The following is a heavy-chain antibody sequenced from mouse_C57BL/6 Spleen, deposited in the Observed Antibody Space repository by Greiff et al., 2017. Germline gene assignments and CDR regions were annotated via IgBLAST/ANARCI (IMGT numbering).Heavy chain of an antibody. CDR3: ARGNGYGGDWFAY. Sequence: VQLQQSGPELVKPGASVKMSCKASGYTFTDYNMHWVKQSHGQSLEWIGYINPNNGGTSYNQKFKGKATLTVNKSSSTAYMELRSLTSEDSAVEYCARGNGYGGDWFAYWGQGTLVTVSA. D-gene: IGHD2-2*01. CDR2: INPNNGGT. CDR1: GYTFTDYN. V-gene: IGHV1-22*01. J-gene: IGHJ3*01.